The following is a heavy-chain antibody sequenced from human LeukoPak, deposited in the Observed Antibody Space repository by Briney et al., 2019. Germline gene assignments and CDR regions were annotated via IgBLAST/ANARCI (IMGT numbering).Heavy chain of an antibody. Sequence: QSGGSLRLSCAASGFSFSNYGMHWVRQAPGKGLEWVAVISYDGSNKNYAESVKGRFTISRDNSKNTLHLQMNSLRAEDTAVYFCAKDPRFNSGSYQYYFDYWGQGTLVTVSS. CDR3: AKDPRFNSGSYQYYFDY. CDR1: GFSFSNYG. V-gene: IGHV3-30*18. D-gene: IGHD1-26*01. CDR2: ISYDGSNK. J-gene: IGHJ4*02.